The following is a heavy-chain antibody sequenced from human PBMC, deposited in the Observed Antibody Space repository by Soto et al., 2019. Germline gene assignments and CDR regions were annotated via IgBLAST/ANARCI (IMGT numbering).Heavy chain of an antibody. CDR3: AKNDVDIVVVPAAMNYYYYGMDV. D-gene: IGHD2-2*01. CDR1: GFTFSSYA. Sequence: PGGSLRLSCAASGFTFSSYAMSWVRQAPGKGLEWVSAISGSGGSTYYADSVKGRFTISRDNSKNTLYLQMNSLRAEDTAVYYRAKNDVDIVVVPAAMNYYYYGMDVWGQGTTVTVSS. J-gene: IGHJ6*02. V-gene: IGHV3-23*01. CDR2: ISGSGGST.